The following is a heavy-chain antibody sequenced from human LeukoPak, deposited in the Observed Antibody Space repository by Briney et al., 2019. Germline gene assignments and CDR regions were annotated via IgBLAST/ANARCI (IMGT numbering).Heavy chain of an antibody. D-gene: IGHD3-22*01. CDR1: GYTFTGYY. V-gene: IGHV1-2*02. CDR2: INPNSGGT. CDR3: ARAWYYYDSSGYFLFGYAFDI. Sequence: ASVKVSCKASGYTFTGYYMHWVRQAPGQGLEWMGWINPNSGGTNYAQKFQGRVTMTRDTSISTAYMELSSLRSEDTAVYYCARAWYYYDSSGYFLFGYAFDIWGQGTMVTVSS. J-gene: IGHJ3*02.